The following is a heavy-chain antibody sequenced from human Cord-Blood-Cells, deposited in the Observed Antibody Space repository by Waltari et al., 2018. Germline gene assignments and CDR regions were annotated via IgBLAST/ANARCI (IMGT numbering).Heavy chain of an antibody. V-gene: IGHV1-2*02. CDR1: GYTFTGYY. CDR3: ARVPYYDFWSGYYDY. J-gene: IGHJ4*02. CDR2: INPNSGGT. D-gene: IGHD3-3*01. Sequence: QVQLLPPGAEVKTPGASVKVSCKASGYTFTGYYLHWVRPAPGQGVEWMGWINPNSGGTNYAQKFQGRVTMTRDTSISTAYMELSRLRSDDTAVYYCARVPYYDFWSGYYDYWGQGTLVTVSS.